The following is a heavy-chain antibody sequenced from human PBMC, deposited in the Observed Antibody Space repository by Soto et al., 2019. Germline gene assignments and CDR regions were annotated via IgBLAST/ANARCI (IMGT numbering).Heavy chain of an antibody. CDR2: ISGSGGST. Sequence: GGSLRLSCAASGFTFSSYAMSWVRQAPGKGLEWVSAISGSGGSTYYADSVKGRFTISRDNSKNTLYLQMNSLRAEDTAVYYCAKGPGDFWSGYPGNWGQGTLVTVSS. J-gene: IGHJ4*02. CDR3: AKGPGDFWSGYPGN. CDR1: GFTFSSYA. D-gene: IGHD3-3*01. V-gene: IGHV3-23*01.